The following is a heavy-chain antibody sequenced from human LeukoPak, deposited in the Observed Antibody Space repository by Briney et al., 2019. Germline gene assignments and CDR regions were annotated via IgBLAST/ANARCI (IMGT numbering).Heavy chain of an antibody. J-gene: IGHJ3*02. CDR3: VREGPRGLAFDI. CDR2: ISGGGINT. CDR1: GFAFGKYD. Sequence: PGGSLRLSCAASGFAFGKYDMSWVRQAPGKGLEWVSFISGGGINTYYAASVKGRFTISRDNSKNTLYLQMNGLRVEDTAVYYCVREGPRGLAFDIWGQGTMVTVSS. V-gene: IGHV3-23*01. D-gene: IGHD3/OR15-3a*01.